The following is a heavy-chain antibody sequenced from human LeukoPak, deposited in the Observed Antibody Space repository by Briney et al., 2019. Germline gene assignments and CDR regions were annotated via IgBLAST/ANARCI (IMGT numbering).Heavy chain of an antibody. J-gene: IGHJ4*02. CDR1: GFTFSSYA. Sequence: PGGSLRLSCAASGFTFSSYAISWVRQAPGQGLEWMGGIIPIFGTANYAQKFQGRVTITADKSTSTAYMELSSLRSEDTAVYYCARDVTYYDFWSGYYSPTVFDYWGQGTLVTVSS. CDR3: ARDVTYYDFWSGYYSPTVFDY. D-gene: IGHD3-3*01. CDR2: IIPIFGTA. V-gene: IGHV1-69*06.